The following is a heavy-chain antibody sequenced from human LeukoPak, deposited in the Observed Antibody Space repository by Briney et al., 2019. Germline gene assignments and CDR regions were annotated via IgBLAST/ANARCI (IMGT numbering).Heavy chain of an antibody. CDR2: IYYSGST. V-gene: IGHV4-39*02. Sequence: PSETLSLTCTVAGGSISSSSYYWGWLRQPPGKGLEWIGSIYYSGSTYYNPSLKSRVTISVDTSKNHFSLKLSSVTAADTAVYYCATTHGGPPFRPWGQGTLVTVSS. D-gene: IGHD4-23*01. CDR1: GGSISSSSYY. J-gene: IGHJ5*02. CDR3: ATTHGGPPFRP.